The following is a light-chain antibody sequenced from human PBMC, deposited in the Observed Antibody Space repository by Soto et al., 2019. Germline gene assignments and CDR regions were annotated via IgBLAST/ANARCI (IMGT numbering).Light chain of an antibody. CDR2: AAS. V-gene: IGKV1-8*01. Sequence: AIRMTQSPSSFSASTGDRVTITCRASQGISSYLAWYQQKPGIAPKLLIYAASTLQSGVPSRFSGSGSGTDFTLTISCLQSEDFATYYCQQYYSYPPFTFGPGTKVDIK. CDR1: QGISSY. CDR3: QQYYSYPPFT. J-gene: IGKJ3*01.